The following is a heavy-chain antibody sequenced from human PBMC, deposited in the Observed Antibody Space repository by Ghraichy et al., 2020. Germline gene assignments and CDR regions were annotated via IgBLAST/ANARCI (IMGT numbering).Heavy chain of an antibody. CDR2: IYTSGST. CDR3: ARDGPWGSSSWYFGY. Sequence: TLSLTCTVSGGSISSYYWSWIRQPAGKGLEWIGRIYTSGSTNYNPSLKSRVTMSVDTSKNQFSLKLSSVTAADTAVYYCARDGPWGSSSWYFGYWGQGTLVTVYS. D-gene: IGHD6-13*01. J-gene: IGHJ4*02. V-gene: IGHV4-4*07. CDR1: GGSISSYY.